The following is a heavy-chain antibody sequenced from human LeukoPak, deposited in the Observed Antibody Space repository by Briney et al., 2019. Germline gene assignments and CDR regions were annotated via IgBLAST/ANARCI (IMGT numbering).Heavy chain of an antibody. D-gene: IGHD5-12*01. Sequence: GESLKIPCKGSGYSFTSYWIGWVRQMPGKGLEWMGIIYPGDSDTRYSPSFQGQVTISADKSISTAYLQWSSLKASDTAMYYCARQVEASGYDYDSYYYYYMDVWGKGTTVTVSS. CDR2: IYPGDSDT. CDR1: GYSFTSYW. V-gene: IGHV5-51*01. CDR3: ARQVEASGYDYDSYYYYYMDV. J-gene: IGHJ6*03.